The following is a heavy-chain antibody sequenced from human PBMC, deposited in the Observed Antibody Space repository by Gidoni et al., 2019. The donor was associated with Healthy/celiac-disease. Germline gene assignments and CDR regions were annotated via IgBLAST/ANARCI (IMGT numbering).Heavy chain of an antibody. CDR2: IKSKTDGGTT. D-gene: IGHD2-2*01. CDR3: TTDTVVVPAATLGYYYYYGMDV. Sequence: EVQLVESGGGLVKPGGSLRLSCAASGFTFSNAWMSWVRQAPGKGLEWVGRIKSKTDGGTTDYAAPVKGRFTISRDDSKNTLYLQMNSLKTEDTAVYYCTTDTVVVPAATLGYYYYYGMDVWGQGTTVTVSS. J-gene: IGHJ6*02. CDR1: GFTFSNAW. V-gene: IGHV3-15*01.